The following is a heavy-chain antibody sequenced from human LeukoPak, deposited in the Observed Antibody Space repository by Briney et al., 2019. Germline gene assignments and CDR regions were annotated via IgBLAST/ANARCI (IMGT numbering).Heavy chain of an antibody. CDR2: ISYDGSNK. D-gene: IGHD2-2*02. CDR1: GFIFSSYA. CDR3: ARGGSRYCSSTSCYRIDY. V-gene: IGHV3-30-3*01. J-gene: IGHJ4*02. Sequence: GRSLRLSCAASGFIFSSYAMHWVRQAPGKGLEWVAVISYDGSNKYYADSVKGRFTISRDNSKNTLYLQMNSLRAEDTAVYYCARGGSRYCSSTSCYRIDYWGQGTLVTVSS.